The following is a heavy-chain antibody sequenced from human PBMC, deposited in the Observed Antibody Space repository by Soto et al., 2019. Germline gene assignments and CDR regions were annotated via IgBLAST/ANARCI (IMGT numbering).Heavy chain of an antibody. D-gene: IGHD3-10*01. J-gene: IGHJ5*02. Sequence: ASVKVSCKASGYTSTNYEINWVRQATGQGLEWMGWMNPGSGNTGYAHEFQGRVTMTRNISISTAYMELSRLGSDDTAIYYCARMASSGSSNWFDPWGQGTLATVSS. CDR3: ARMASSGSSNWFDP. CDR1: GYTSTNYE. V-gene: IGHV1-8*01. CDR2: MNPGSGNT.